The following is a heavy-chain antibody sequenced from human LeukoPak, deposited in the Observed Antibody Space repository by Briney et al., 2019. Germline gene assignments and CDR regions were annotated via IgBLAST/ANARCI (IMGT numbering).Heavy chain of an antibody. CDR1: GGSFSGYY. CDR2: INHSGST. CDR3: ARGGRSSSWSEGLFDY. V-gene: IGHV4-34*01. D-gene: IGHD6-13*01. Sequence: SETLSLTRAVYGGSFSGYYWSWIRQPPGKGLEWIGEINHSGSTNYNPSLKSRVTISVDTSKNQFSLKLSSVTAADTAVYYCARGGRSSSWSEGLFDYWGQGTLVTVSS. J-gene: IGHJ4*02.